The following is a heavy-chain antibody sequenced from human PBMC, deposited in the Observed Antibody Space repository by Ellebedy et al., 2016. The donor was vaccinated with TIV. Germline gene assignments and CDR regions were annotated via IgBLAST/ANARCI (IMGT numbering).Heavy chain of an antibody. CDR3: ARNLQYTKYGMDV. Sequence: GESLKISCAASGFTFSAFHMHWVRQAPGGGLQWVALIWSDGSEKYFADSVRGRFTVSRNNSKNVMFLQMNSLRADDTAVYYCARNLQYTKYGMDVWGQGTTVIVSS. V-gene: IGHV3-33*01. CDR1: GFTFSAFH. J-gene: IGHJ6*02. D-gene: IGHD5-24*01. CDR2: IWSDGSEK.